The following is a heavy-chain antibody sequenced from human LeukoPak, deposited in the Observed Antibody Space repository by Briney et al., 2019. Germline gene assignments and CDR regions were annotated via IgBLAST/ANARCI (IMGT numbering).Heavy chain of an antibody. CDR2: ISGSGGRT. J-gene: IGHJ4*02. V-gene: IGHV3-23*01. D-gene: IGHD3-22*01. CDR1: GFTFTSSA. CDR3: ASHKENFYDSSGNY. Sequence: GGSLRLSCAASGFTFTSSAMSWVRQAPGKGLECVSSISGSGGRTDYAGSVKGRFTISRDNSKNTLYLQMNGLRAEDTAVYYCASHKENFYDSSGNYWGQGTLVTVSS.